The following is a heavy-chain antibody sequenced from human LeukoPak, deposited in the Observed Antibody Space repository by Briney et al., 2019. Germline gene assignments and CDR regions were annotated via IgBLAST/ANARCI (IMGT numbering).Heavy chain of an antibody. D-gene: IGHD6-6*01. Sequence: GGSLRLSCAASGFTFSSYAMSWVRQAPGKGLEWVSAISGSGGSTYYADSVKGRFTISRDNSKNTLYLQMNSLRAEDTAVYYCARGGEYSSSSKTFDYWGQGTLVTVSS. J-gene: IGHJ4*02. V-gene: IGHV3-23*01. CDR3: ARGGEYSSSSKTFDY. CDR2: ISGSGGST. CDR1: GFTFSSYA.